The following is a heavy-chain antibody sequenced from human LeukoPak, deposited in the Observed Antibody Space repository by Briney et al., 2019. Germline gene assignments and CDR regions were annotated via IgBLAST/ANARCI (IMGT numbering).Heavy chain of an antibody. CDR3: AREEQLDAYFDY. CDR1: RFTFSSYW. CDR2: IKQDGNEK. V-gene: IGHV3-7*01. Sequence: PGGSLRLSCAASRFTFSSYWMSWVRQAPGKGLEWVANIKQDGNEKYYVDSVKGRFTISRDNSKNTLYLQMNSLRAEDTAVYYCAREEQLDAYFDYWGQGTLVTVSS. J-gene: IGHJ4*02. D-gene: IGHD6-6*01.